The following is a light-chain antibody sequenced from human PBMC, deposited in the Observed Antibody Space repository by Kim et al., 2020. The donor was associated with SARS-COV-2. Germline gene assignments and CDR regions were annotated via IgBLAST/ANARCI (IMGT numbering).Light chain of an antibody. CDR1: QSVTNNY. CDR3: QQCGGSPPYT. Sequence: SPGERATLSCRASQSVTNNYLAWYQQKPGQAPRLLIYGASSRATGIPDRFSGSGSGTDFTLTISRLEPEDFAVYFCQQCGGSPPYTFGQGTKLEIK. V-gene: IGKV3-20*01. J-gene: IGKJ2*01. CDR2: GAS.